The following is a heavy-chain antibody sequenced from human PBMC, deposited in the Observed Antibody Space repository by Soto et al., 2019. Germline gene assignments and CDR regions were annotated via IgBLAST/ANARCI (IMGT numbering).Heavy chain of an antibody. CDR2: ISYDGSNK. Sequence: QPGGSLRLSCAASGFTLSSYGMHWVRQAPGKGLEWVAVISYDGSNKYYADSVKGRFTISRDNSKNTLYLQMNSLRAEDTVVYYCASDLDSSGWYYFDYWGRGTLVTVSS. D-gene: IGHD6-19*01. CDR3: ASDLDSSGWYYFDY. CDR1: GFTLSSYG. J-gene: IGHJ4*02. V-gene: IGHV3-30*03.